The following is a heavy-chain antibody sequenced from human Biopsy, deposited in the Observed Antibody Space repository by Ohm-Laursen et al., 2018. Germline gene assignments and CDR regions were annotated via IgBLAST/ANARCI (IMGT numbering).Heavy chain of an antibody. J-gene: IGHJ4*02. CDR3: ARRDSLDY. Sequence: ASVKVSCKTSGYTFTSYYIHWVRQAPGQGLEWMGVMTPTTTYAQKFQGRLTMTRDTSTSTVYMELSSLRSEDTAVYYCARRDSLDYWGQGTLVTVSS. CDR1: GYTFTSYY. CDR2: MTPTT. V-gene: IGHV1-46*01.